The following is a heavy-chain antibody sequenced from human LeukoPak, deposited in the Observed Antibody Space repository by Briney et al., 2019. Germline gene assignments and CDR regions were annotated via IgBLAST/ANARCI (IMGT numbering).Heavy chain of an antibody. CDR1: GGSISSYY. CDR2: FYSGGST. J-gene: IGHJ4*02. V-gene: IGHV4-4*07. CDR3: ARVYSGYDLPGSLANYYFDY. Sequence: KPSETLSLTCTVSGGSISSYYWSCIRQPAGKGLEWIGRFYSGGSTDYNPSLKSRVTMSVDTSKNQFSLKLSSVTAADTAVYYCARVYSGYDLPGSLANYYFDYWGQGTLVTVSS. D-gene: IGHD5-12*01.